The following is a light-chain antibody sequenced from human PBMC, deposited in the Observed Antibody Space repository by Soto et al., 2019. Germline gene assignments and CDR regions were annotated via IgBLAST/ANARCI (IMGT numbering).Light chain of an antibody. CDR3: SSYAGSNKVV. Sequence: QSVLTQPPSASGSPGQSVTISCTGASSDVGAYAYVSWYQQHPGKAPKLMIYEVSKRPSGVPDRFSGSKSGNMASLTVSGLQAEDEAEYYCSSYAGSNKVVFGGGTKLTVL. CDR1: SSDVGAYAY. V-gene: IGLV2-8*01. CDR2: EVS. J-gene: IGLJ2*01.